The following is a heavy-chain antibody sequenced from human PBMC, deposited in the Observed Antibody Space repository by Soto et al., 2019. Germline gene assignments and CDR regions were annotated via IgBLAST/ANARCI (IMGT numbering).Heavy chain of an antibody. CDR2: IFPSGTT. CDR1: GGYLSDATYS. CDR3: ARSREFDY. V-gene: IGHV4-30-2*01. J-gene: IGHJ4*02. Sequence: SETLSLTCGVSGGYLSDATYSWNWIRQPPGKGLEWIGYIFPSGTTYYNPSLKSRVTISIDVSKNQFSLSLRSLTAADTAVYYCARSREFDYWSQGTLVTVSS.